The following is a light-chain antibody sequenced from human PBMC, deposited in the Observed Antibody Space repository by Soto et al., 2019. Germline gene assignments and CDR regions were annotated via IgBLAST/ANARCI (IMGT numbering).Light chain of an antibody. CDR1: QSISRNF. CDR2: GAS. V-gene: IGKV3-20*01. Sequence: EIVLTRSPGTLSLSPGERATLSCRASQSISRNFLAWYHQKGGQAPRLLIHGASSRATGIPDRFSGSGSGTDFTLTITRLEPEDFAVYYCQQYGNFPITFGQGTRLETK. CDR3: QQYGNFPIT. J-gene: IGKJ5*01.